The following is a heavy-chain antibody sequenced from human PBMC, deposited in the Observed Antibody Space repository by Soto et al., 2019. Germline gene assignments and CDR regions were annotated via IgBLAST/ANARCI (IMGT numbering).Heavy chain of an antibody. J-gene: IGHJ3*02. D-gene: IGHD3-10*01. Sequence: PGGSLRLSCAASGFTFSAYYMSWIRQAPGKGLEWVSYISNSDGTTYYADSVKGRFTISRDNAKNSLYLQMNSLRAEGTAVYYCARDALFSRSGKLDAFDIWGQGTMVTVSS. CDR3: ARDALFSRSGKLDAFDI. CDR2: ISNSDGTT. V-gene: IGHV3-11*01. CDR1: GFTFSAYY.